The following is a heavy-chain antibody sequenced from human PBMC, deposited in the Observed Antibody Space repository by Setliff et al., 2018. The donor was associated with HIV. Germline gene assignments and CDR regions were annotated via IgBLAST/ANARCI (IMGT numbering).Heavy chain of an antibody. Sequence: ASVKVSCKASGYIFTDYYMHWVRQAPGQGLEWMGWVSAHNGITNYAKKFQGRVTMTTDTSTSTAYMDLRSLGSDDTAVYYCARDGMVRGVRRKLDYWGRGTLVTVSS. CDR2: VSAHNGIT. V-gene: IGHV1-18*04. CDR3: ARDGMVRGVRRKLDY. CDR1: GYIFTDYY. J-gene: IGHJ4*02. D-gene: IGHD3-10*01.